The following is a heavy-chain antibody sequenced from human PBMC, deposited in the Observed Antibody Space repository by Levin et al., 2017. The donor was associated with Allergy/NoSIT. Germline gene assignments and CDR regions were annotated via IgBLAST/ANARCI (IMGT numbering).Heavy chain of an antibody. Sequence: GESLKISCAASGFTFSDAWMSWVRQTPRRGLEWVGHIKSNTDGGTTDYAAPVKGRFAISRDDSKNTLYLQMNSLKSEDTAVYYCTTNSGCGADCYLFSNWYFDLWGRGTLVTVSS. CDR2: IKSNTDGGTT. D-gene: IGHD2-21*02. CDR3: TTNSGCGADCYLFSNWYFDL. V-gene: IGHV3-15*01. CDR1: GFTFSDAW. J-gene: IGHJ2*01.